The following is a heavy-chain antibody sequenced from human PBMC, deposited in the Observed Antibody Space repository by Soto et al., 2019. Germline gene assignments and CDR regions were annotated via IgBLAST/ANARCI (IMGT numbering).Heavy chain of an antibody. CDR3: ARGFLTFRGVFSIPPSCFNP. V-gene: IGHV4-4*02. D-gene: IGHD3-16*01. CDR1: GGSISSSNW. CDR2: IYHSGST. J-gene: IGHJ5*02. Sequence: LEPLCVTCAVSGGSISSSNWWRWVRQPPGKGLEWIGEIYHSGSTYYNPSLKSRVTISVDKSKNQFSLKLGSVTAADPAVYYCARGFLTFRGVFSIPPSCFNPWGKGPLVTAS.